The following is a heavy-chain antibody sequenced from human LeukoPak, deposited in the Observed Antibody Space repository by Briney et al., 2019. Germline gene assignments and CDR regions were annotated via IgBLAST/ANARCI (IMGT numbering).Heavy chain of an antibody. V-gene: IGHV3-53*01. CDR1: GFTVGSIY. CDR2: ISDSGGST. CDR3: ARDDSNIVATTKAFDY. J-gene: IGHJ4*02. Sequence: PGGSLRLSCAASGFTVGSIYMSWVRQAPGKGLEWVSVISDSGGSTYYADSVKGRFTISRDNSKNTLYLQMDSLRAEDTAVYFCARDDSNIVATTKAFDYWGQGTLVTVSS. D-gene: IGHD5-12*01.